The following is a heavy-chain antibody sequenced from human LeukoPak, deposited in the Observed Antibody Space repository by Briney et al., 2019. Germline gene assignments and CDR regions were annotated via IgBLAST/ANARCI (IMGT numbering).Heavy chain of an antibody. D-gene: IGHD2-8*02. Sequence: PGGSLRLSCAASGFTFDDYGMNWVRQAPGKGLEWVSGINWNGGSTGYADSVKGRFTISRDNAKNSLYLQMNSLRAEDTALYYCARATSGGNYYYYYMDVWGKGTTVTVSS. CDR2: INWNGGST. CDR3: ARATSGGNYYYYYMDV. J-gene: IGHJ6*03. V-gene: IGHV3-20*04. CDR1: GFTFDDYG.